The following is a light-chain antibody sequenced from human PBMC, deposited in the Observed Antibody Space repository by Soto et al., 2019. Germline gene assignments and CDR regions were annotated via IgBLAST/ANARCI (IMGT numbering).Light chain of an antibody. CDR2: DVS. Sequence: QSALTQPLSVSGSPGQSVTISCTGTSSDVGGYNYVSWYQQHPGKAPTLMIYDVSERPSGVPDRFSGAQSGNTASLTISGLQAEDEAEYYCCSYAGSYPYVFGTGTKVTV. V-gene: IGLV2-11*01. J-gene: IGLJ1*01. CDR1: SSDVGGYNY. CDR3: CSYAGSYPYV.